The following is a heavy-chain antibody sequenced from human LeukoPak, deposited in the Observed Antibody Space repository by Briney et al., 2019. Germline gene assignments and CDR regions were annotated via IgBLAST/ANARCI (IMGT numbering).Heavy chain of an antibody. Sequence: ASVKVSCKASGYTFTGYYMHWVRQAPGQGLEWMGWINPNSGGTKYSQKFQGRVTITRDTSASTAYMELSSLRSEDTAVYYCARYDYGFDYWGQGTLVTVSS. D-gene: IGHD4-17*01. J-gene: IGHJ4*02. CDR1: GYTFTGYY. V-gene: IGHV1-2*02. CDR2: INPNSGGT. CDR3: ARYDYGFDY.